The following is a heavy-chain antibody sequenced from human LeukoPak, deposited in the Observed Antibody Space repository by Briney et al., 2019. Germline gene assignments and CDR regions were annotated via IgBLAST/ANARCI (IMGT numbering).Heavy chain of an antibody. Sequence: GGSLRLSCAASGFTFSSYSMNWVRQAPGKGLEWVSYISSSSSTIYYADSVKGRFTISRDNAKNSLYLQMNSLRAEDTAVYYCARGGYSYGPLGESYWGQGTLVTVSS. CDR2: ISSSSSTI. D-gene: IGHD5-18*01. CDR3: ARGGYSYGPLGESY. V-gene: IGHV3-48*04. J-gene: IGHJ4*02. CDR1: GFTFSSYS.